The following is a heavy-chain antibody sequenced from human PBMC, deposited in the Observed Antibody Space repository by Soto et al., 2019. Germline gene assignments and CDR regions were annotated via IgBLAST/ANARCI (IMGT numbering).Heavy chain of an antibody. CDR3: ARDQSPDYCDRCDY. V-gene: IGHV3-33*01. Sequence: QVQLVESGGGVVQPGRSLRLSCAASGFTFSSYGMHWVRQAPGKGLEWVAVIWYAGSNTYYADSVKGRFTISRDNSKNTLYLQMNSLRAADTAVYYGARDQSPDYCDRCDYGGQGTLVTVSA. D-gene: IGHD4-17*01. J-gene: IGHJ4*02. CDR1: GFTFSSYG. CDR2: IWYAGSNT.